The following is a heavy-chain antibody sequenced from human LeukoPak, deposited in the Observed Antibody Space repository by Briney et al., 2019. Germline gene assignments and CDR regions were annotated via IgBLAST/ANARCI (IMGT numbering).Heavy chain of an antibody. Sequence: GASVKVSCKASGYTFTGYYMHWVRQAPGQGLEWMGWVNPNSGGTNYAQKFQGRVTMTRDTSISTAYMELSRLRSDDTAVYYCPIAGLVVVPAAPSTKEGDYWGQGTLVTVSS. CDR1: GYTFTGYY. V-gene: IGHV1-2*02. D-gene: IGHD2-2*01. J-gene: IGHJ4*02. CDR3: PIAGLVVVPAAPSTKEGDY. CDR2: VNPNSGGT.